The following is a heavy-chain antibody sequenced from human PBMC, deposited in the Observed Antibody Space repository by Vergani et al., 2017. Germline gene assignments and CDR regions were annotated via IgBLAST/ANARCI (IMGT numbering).Heavy chain of an antibody. J-gene: IGHJ5*02. V-gene: IGHV1-69*01. CDR1: GGTFSSYA. CDR3: ARSHGSGSYYNPADWFDP. Sequence: QVQLVQSGAEVKKPGSSMKVSCKASGGTFSSYAISWVRQAPGQGLEWMGGIIPIFGTANYAQKFQGRVTITADESTSTAYMELSSLRSEDTAVYYCARSHGSGSYYNPADWFDPWGQGTLVTVSS. CDR2: IIPIFGTA. D-gene: IGHD3-10*01.